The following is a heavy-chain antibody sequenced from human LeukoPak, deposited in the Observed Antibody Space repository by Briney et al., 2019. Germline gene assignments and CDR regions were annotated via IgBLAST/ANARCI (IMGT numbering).Heavy chain of an antibody. J-gene: IGHJ4*02. CDR1: GGSFSGYY. CDR3: ARITVVTTDY. CDR2: IYYSGSI. V-gene: IGHV4-39*01. D-gene: IGHD4-23*01. Sequence: SETLSLTCAVYGGSFSGYYWGWIRQPPGKGLEWIGSIYYSGSIYYNPSLQSRVTISVDTSKNQFSLKLTSVTASDTAVYYCARITVVTTDYWGQGTLVTVSS.